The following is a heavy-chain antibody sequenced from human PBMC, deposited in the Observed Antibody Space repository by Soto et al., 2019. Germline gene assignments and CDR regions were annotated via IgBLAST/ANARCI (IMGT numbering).Heavy chain of an antibody. CDR2: ISSSSSYI. V-gene: IGHV3-21*01. CDR1: GFTFSGYS. Sequence: PGGSLRLSCAASGFTFSGYSMNWVRQAPGKGLEWVSSISSSSSYIYYADSVKGRFTISRDNAKNSLYLQMNSLRAEDTAVYYCARDNCDSYGSICYYYYGMDVWGQGTTVTVSS. CDR3: ARDNCDSYGSICYYYYGMDV. D-gene: IGHD5-18*01. J-gene: IGHJ6*02.